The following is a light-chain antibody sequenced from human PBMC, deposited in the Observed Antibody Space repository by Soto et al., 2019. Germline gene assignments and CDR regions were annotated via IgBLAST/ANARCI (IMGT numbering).Light chain of an antibody. CDR2: DAS. CDR1: QSVSSY. CDR3: HQYSNTFRT. Sequence: EIVLTPSPATLSLSPVEGATLSCRASQSVSSYLDWLQQKPGQAPRLLIYDASNRATGIPARFSGSGSGTEFTLTISNLQAEDSAVYHCHQYSNTFRTFGQGTKVDIK. J-gene: IGKJ1*01. V-gene: IGKV3-11*01.